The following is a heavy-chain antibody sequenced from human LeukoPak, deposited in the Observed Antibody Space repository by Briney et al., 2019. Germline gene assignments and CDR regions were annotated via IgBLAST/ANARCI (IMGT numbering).Heavy chain of an antibody. J-gene: IGHJ4*02. CDR1: GYTFTSYD. Sequence: GASVKVSCKASGYTFTSYDINWVRQATGQGLEWMGWMSPNSGNTGYAQKFQGRVTMTRNTSISTAYMELSSLRSEDTAVYYCARGKDRELLSSEWLFDYWGQGTLVTVSS. D-gene: IGHD2-2*01. V-gene: IGHV1-8*01. CDR2: MSPNSGNT. CDR3: ARGKDRELLSSEWLFDY.